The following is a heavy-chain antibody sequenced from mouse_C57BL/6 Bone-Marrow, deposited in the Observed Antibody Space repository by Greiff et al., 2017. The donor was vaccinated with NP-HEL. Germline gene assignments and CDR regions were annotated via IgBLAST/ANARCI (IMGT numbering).Heavy chain of an antibody. CDR2: SRNKANDYTT. CDR3: ARDALDLYFDV. Sequence: EVKLVESGGGLVQSGRSLRLSCATSGFTFSDFYMEWVRQAPGKGLEWIAASRNKANDYTTEYSASVKGRFIVSRDTSQSILYLQMNALRAEDTAIYYCARDALDLYFDVGGTETTVTVSS. CDR1: GFTFSDFY. V-gene: IGHV7-1*01. J-gene: IGHJ1*03.